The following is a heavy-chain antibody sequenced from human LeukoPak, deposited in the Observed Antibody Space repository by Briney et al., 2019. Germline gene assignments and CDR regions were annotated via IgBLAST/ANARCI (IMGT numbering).Heavy chain of an antibody. CDR1: GYTFTSYD. CDR3: ARDCSRTSCYTRFDY. J-gene: IGHJ4*02. CDR2: MNPNSGNT. D-gene: IGHD2-2*02. V-gene: IGHV1-8*01. Sequence: GASVKVSCKASGYTFTSYDITWVRQATGQGLEWVGWMNPNSGNTGYAQKFQGRVTITRDTSISTVYMELSGLRSEDTAVYFCARDCSRTSCYTRFDYWGQGTLVTVSS.